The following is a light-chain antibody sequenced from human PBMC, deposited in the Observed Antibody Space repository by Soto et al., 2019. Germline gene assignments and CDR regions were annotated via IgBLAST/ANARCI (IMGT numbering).Light chain of an antibody. CDR1: QSVSSNY. V-gene: IGKV3-20*01. CDR2: CAS. Sequence: ESVLTQSPGTLSLSPGERATLSCRASQSVSSNYLAWYQQKPGQAPRLLIYCASTRATGIPDRFSGSGSGTDFTLTISRLEPEDSAVYYCQQYGSSPTWTFGQGTKVDIK. J-gene: IGKJ1*01. CDR3: QQYGSSPTWT.